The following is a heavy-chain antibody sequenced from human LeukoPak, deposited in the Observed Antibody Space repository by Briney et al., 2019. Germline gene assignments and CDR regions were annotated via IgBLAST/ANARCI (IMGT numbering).Heavy chain of an antibody. Sequence: GGSLRLSCAASGFTFSSYWMSWVRQAPGKGLEWVANIKQDGSEKLYVDSVKGRFTISRDNAKNSLYLQMNSLRAEDTAVYYCARDGSETYYDSWSGYPPAGYYDYWGQGTLVTVSS. V-gene: IGHV3-7*05. J-gene: IGHJ4*02. D-gene: IGHD3-3*01. CDR1: GFTFSSYW. CDR2: IKQDGSEK. CDR3: ARDGSETYYDSWSGYPPAGYYDY.